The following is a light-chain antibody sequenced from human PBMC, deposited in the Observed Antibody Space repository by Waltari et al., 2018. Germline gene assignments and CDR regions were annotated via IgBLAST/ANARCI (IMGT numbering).Light chain of an antibody. J-gene: IGLJ2*01. V-gene: IGLV2-23*02. CDR2: DVS. Sequence: QSALTQPASVSGSPGQSITVSCIGTSNDIGSYNFVSWFQQHPGRAPKLMIYDVSERPFGVSNRFSGSKSGNTASLTISGLHAEDEADYYCFSYAGSNSFAFGGGTRVTVL. CDR3: FSYAGSNSFA. CDR1: SNDIGSYNF.